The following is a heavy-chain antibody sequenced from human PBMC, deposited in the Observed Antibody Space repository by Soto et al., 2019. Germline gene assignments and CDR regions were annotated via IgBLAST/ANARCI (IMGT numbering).Heavy chain of an antibody. CDR3: AKADYSYSWAPGDY. CDR1: RLTFSNYA. D-gene: IGHD6-13*01. V-gene: IGHV3-23*01. J-gene: IGHJ4*02. CDR2: ISGSGDTT. Sequence: PGGSLRLSCVISRLTFSNYALNWVRQAPGKVLEWVSSISGSGDTTYYADSVKGRFTISRDNSKNTLYLQMNSLRVEDTALYYCAKADYSYSWAPGDYWGQGTLVTVSS.